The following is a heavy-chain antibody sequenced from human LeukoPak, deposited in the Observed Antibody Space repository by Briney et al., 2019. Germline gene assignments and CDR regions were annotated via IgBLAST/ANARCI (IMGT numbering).Heavy chain of an antibody. V-gene: IGHV4-59*08. J-gene: IGHJ4*02. D-gene: IGHD1-26*01. CDR3: AGHISSGGTYAHFDY. Sequence: PSETLSLTCTVSGSMYNYYWSWIRQPPGNGLEWIGYIHYNGITNYNPSLKSRVTMSLDTSKNQVSLKLNSVTAADTAVYYCAGHISSGGTYAHFDYWGQGTLVTVSS. CDR2: IHYNGIT. CDR1: GSMYNYY.